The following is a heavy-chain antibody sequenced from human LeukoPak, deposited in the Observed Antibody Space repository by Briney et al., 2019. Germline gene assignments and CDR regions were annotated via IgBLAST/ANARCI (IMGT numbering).Heavy chain of an antibody. V-gene: IGHV4-39*01. CDR3: ARLFDSSISYLDY. CDR2: IYYSGST. D-gene: IGHD3-22*01. Sequence: SETLSLTCTVSGGSISSSSYYWGWIRQPPGKGLEWIGSIYYSGSTYYNPSLKSRVTISVDTSKNQFSLKLSSVTAADTAVYYCARLFDSSISYLDYWGQGTLVTVSS. J-gene: IGHJ4*02. CDR1: GGSISSSSYY.